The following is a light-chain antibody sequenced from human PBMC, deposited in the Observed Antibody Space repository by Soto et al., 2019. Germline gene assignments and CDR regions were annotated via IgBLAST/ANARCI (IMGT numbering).Light chain of an antibody. CDR2: DAS. Sequence: EVVLTQSPATLSLSPGDRATLSCRASQSVSSHFAWYQQKSGQAPWLLIYDASKRATGIPARFSGSGSGTDFTLTISSLEPEDFAVYYCQQRSNWPTFGQGTRLEIK. CDR3: QQRSNWPT. CDR1: QSVSSH. V-gene: IGKV3-11*01. J-gene: IGKJ5*01.